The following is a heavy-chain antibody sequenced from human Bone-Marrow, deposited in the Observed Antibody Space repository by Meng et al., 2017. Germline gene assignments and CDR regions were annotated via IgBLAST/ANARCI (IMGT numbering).Heavy chain of an antibody. CDR3: ARGYYYQIGAFDI. D-gene: IGHD3-22*01. J-gene: IGHJ3*02. V-gene: IGHV3-64*01. CDR2: ISSNGGST. Sequence: GGSLRLSCAASGFTFSSYAMHWVRQAPGKGLEYVSAISSNGGSTYYANSVKGRFTISRDNSKNTLYLQMGSLRAEDMAVYYCARGYYYQIGAFDIWGQGTMVTVSS. CDR1: GFTFSSYA.